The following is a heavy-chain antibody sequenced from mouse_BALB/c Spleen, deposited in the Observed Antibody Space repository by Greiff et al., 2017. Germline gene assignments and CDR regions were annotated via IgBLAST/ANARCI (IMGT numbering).Heavy chain of an antibody. Sequence: EVKLMESGGGLVQPGGSRKLSCAASGFTFSSFGMHWVRQAPEKGLEWVAYISSGSSTIYYADTVKGRFTISRDNPKNTLFLQMTSLRSEDTAMYYCARSDPFWYMDDWGAGTTVTVSS. CDR3: ARSDPFWYMDD. V-gene: IGHV5-17*02. CDR2: ISSGSSTI. CDR1: GFTFSSFG. J-gene: IGHJ1*01.